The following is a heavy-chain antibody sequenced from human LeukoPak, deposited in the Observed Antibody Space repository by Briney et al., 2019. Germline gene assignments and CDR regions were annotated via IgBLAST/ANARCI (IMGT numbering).Heavy chain of an antibody. Sequence: GGSLRLSCAASGFTVSSNYMSWVRQAPGKGLVWVSRINSDGSSTSYADSVKGRFTISRDNAKNTLYLQMNSLRAEDTAVYYCARGPEPNAFDIWGQGTMVTVSS. J-gene: IGHJ3*02. CDR2: INSDGSST. D-gene: IGHD1-14*01. V-gene: IGHV3-74*01. CDR1: GFTVSSNY. CDR3: ARGPEPNAFDI.